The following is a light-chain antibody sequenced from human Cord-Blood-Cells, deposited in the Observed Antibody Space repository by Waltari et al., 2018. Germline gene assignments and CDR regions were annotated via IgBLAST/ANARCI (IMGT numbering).Light chain of an antibody. CDR2: EVS. J-gene: IGLJ1*01. V-gene: IGLV2-14*01. CDR1: SRDVGGNNY. Sequence: QSALTQPASVSGSPGQSITIPCTGTSRDVGGNNYVSWYQQHPGKAPKLIIYEVSNRPSGVSNRFSGSKSGNTASLTISGLQAEDEADYYCSSYTSSSTLFVFGTGTKVTVL. CDR3: SSYTSSSTLFV.